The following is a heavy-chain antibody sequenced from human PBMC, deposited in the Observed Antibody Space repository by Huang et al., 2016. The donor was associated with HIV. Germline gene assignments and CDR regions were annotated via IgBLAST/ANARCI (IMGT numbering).Heavy chain of an antibody. CDR3: ARTAYSYGFRQGYNWFDP. V-gene: IGHV1-69*13. Sequence: QVLLVQSGAEVRKPGSSVKVSCTAFGGTFSSYAISWVRQAPGQGLEWVGGIIPSFGTANYTQKFQGRVTITVDESTNTGYMELTRLTSEDTAVYYCARTAYSYGFRQGYNWFDPWGQGTPVTVSS. J-gene: IGHJ5*02. CDR1: GGTFSSYA. CDR2: IIPSFGTA. D-gene: IGHD5-18*01.